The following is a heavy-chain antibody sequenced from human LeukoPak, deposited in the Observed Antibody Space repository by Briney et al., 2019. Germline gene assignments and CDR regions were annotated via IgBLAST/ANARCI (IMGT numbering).Heavy chain of an antibody. Sequence: GGSLRLSXAASGFTFSSYAMSWVRQAPGKGLEWVSAISGSGGSTYYADSVRGRFTISRDNSKNTLYLQMNSLRAEDTAVYYCAKDRELLWFGELLPFDYWGQGTLVTVSS. V-gene: IGHV3-23*01. J-gene: IGHJ4*02. D-gene: IGHD3-10*01. CDR1: GFTFSSYA. CDR2: ISGSGGST. CDR3: AKDRELLWFGELLPFDY.